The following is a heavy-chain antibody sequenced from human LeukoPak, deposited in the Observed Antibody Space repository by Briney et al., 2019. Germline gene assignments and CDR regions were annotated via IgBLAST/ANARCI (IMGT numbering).Heavy chain of an antibody. V-gene: IGHV4-59*01. D-gene: IGHD6-6*01. J-gene: IGHJ2*01. CDR1: SGSISYYY. Sequence: SETLSLTCTVSSGSISYYYWSWIRQPPGKGLEWIGYIYYSGSTNYNPSLKSRVTISVDTSKNQFSLKLSSVTAADTAVYYCATYSSSPWYYWYFDLWGRGTLVTVSS. CDR3: ATYSSSPWYYWYFDL. CDR2: IYYSGST.